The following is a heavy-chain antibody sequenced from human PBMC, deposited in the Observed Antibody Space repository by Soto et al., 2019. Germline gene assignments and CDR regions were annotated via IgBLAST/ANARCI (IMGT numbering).Heavy chain of an antibody. CDR1: GGSISSSNW. D-gene: IGHD1-26*01. CDR3: ARDMHAGFTHYFDP. CDR2: IYHSGST. J-gene: IGHJ5*02. Sequence: SETLSLTCAVSGGSISSSNWWSWVRQPPGKGLEWIGEIYHSGSTNYNPSLKSRVTISVDKSKNQFSLKLSSVTAADTAVYYCARDMHAGFTHYFDPWGQGTLVTVSS. V-gene: IGHV4-4*02.